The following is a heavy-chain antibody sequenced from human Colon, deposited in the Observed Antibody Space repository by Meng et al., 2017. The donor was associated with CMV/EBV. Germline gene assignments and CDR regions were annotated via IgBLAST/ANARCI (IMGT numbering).Heavy chain of an antibody. CDR1: GFSLRSSGVA. V-gene: IGHV2-5*02. Sequence: SGPTLVTPTQTRTLTCTYSGFSLRSSGVAVGWIRQPPGKALEWLAFTSCDEEKRYSPALKCKLTITKDTSNSQVVLTMTNMDPVDTATYYRAHSWGHVVTYENGFDTWGQGSLVTVSS. CDR2: TSCDEEK. D-gene: IGHD3-22*01. J-gene: IGHJ5*02. CDR3: AHSWGHVVTYENGFDT.